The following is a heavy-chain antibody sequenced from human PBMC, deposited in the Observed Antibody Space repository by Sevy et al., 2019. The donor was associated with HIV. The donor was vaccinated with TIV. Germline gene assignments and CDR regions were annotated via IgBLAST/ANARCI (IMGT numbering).Heavy chain of an antibody. Sequence: GGSLRLSCAASGFTFSSYAMSWVRQAPGKGLEWVSAISGSGGSTYYADSVMGRFTISRDNSKNTLYLQMNSLRAEDTAVYYCAKDHRMIVVVTTPKCAFDIWGQGTMVTVSS. CDR1: GFTFSSYA. J-gene: IGHJ3*02. CDR3: AKDHRMIVVVTTPKCAFDI. V-gene: IGHV3-23*01. D-gene: IGHD3-22*01. CDR2: ISGSGGST.